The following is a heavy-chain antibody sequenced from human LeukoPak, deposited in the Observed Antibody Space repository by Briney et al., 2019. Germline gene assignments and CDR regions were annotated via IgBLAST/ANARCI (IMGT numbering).Heavy chain of an antibody. Sequence: GGSLRLSCAASGFTFSSYAMHWVRQASGKGLEWVAVISYDGSNKYYADSVKGRFTISRDNSKNTLYLQMNSLRAEDTAVYYCARDKVGAIFAEFDYWGQGTLVTVSS. D-gene: IGHD1-26*01. V-gene: IGHV3-30-3*01. J-gene: IGHJ4*02. CDR3: ARDKVGAIFAEFDY. CDR1: GFTFSSYA. CDR2: ISYDGSNK.